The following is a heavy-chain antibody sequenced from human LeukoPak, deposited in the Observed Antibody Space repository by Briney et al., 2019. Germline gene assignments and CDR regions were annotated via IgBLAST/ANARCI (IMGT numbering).Heavy chain of an antibody. Sequence: SETLSLTCAVYGGSFSGYYWSWIRQPPGKGLEWIGEINHSGSTNYNPSLKSRVTISVDTSKNQFSLKLSSVTAADTAVYYCARLPAYDILTGYLFPTYYFDYWGQGTLVTVSS. V-gene: IGHV4-34*01. CDR1: GGSFSGYY. J-gene: IGHJ4*02. CDR3: ARLPAYDILTGYLFPTYYFDY. CDR2: INHSGST. D-gene: IGHD3-9*01.